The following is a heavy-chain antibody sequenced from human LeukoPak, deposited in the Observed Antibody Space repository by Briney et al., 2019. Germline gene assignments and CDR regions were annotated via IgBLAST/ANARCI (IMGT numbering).Heavy chain of an antibody. CDR1: GFTFSSYW. D-gene: IGHD3-22*01. Sequence: AGGSLRLSCAASGFTFSSYWMSWVRQAPGKGLEWVANIKQDGSEKYNVDSVKGRFTISRDNAKNSLYLQMNSLRAEDTAVYYCARVWYYYDSSGYYPDYWGQGTLVTVSS. J-gene: IGHJ4*02. CDR3: ARVWYYYDSSGYYPDY. V-gene: IGHV3-7*01. CDR2: IKQDGSEK.